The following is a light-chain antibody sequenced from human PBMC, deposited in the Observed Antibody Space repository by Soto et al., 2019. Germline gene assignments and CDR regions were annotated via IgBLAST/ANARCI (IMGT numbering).Light chain of an antibody. CDR3: QQYNSYSFT. Sequence: DIQMTQSPSTLSASVGDRVTITCRASQSISSWLAWYQQKPGKAPKLLIYKASGLESGVPSRFSGSGSGTEFTLTISRLQPDDFATYYCQQYNSYSFTFGPGTKVDIK. CDR1: QSISSW. J-gene: IGKJ3*01. CDR2: KAS. V-gene: IGKV1-5*03.